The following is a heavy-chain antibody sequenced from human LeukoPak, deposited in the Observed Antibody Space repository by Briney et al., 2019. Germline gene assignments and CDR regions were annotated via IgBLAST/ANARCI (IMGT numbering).Heavy chain of an antibody. D-gene: IGHD1-7*01. CDR1: GFSISSYE. Sequence: QPGGSLRLSCAASGFSISSYEMNWVRQAPGKGLEWVSHISSSGSTIWYADSVKGRFTISRDNAKNSLYLQMNSLRAEDTAVYCCARVELAPYYHYMDVWGKGTTVTVSS. J-gene: IGHJ6*03. CDR3: ARVELAPYYHYMDV. V-gene: IGHV3-48*03. CDR2: ISSSGSTI.